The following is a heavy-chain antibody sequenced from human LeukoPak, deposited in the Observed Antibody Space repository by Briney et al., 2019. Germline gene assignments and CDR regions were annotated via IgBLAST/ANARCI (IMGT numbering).Heavy chain of an antibody. V-gene: IGHV3-66*01. J-gene: IGHJ4*02. CDR2: IYSGGST. D-gene: IGHD3-22*01. CDR3: ASKDPYDSRAYLLDY. CDR1: GFTVSSNY. Sequence: GGSLRLSCAASGFTVSSNYMSWVRQAPGKGLEWVSIIYSGGSTYYADSVTGRFTISRDTSKNTPYLQMNSLRAEDTAAYYCASKDPYDSRAYLLDYWGQGTLVTVSS.